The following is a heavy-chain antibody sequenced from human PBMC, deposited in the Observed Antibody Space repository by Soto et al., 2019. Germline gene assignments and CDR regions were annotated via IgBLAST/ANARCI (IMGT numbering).Heavy chain of an antibody. D-gene: IGHD5-18*01. CDR2: IIPMFGTA. J-gene: IGHJ4*02. Sequence: QVQLVQSGAEVKKPESSVKVSCKDPGGTFSTYAIRWVRQAPGQGLEWMGGIIPMFGTANYAQRFQDRVTITADESTNTVYMALSSLRSEYTAVYFCARGIQLWLRRINNGYSGWGQGTLVTVSS. CDR1: GGTFSTYA. CDR3: ARGIQLWLRRINNGYSG. V-gene: IGHV1-69*12.